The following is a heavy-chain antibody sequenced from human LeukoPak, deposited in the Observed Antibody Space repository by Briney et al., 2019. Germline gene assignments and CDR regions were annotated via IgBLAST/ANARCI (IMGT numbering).Heavy chain of an antibody. D-gene: IGHD3-10*01. V-gene: IGHV3-7*01. CDR3: AREIPRGAITLDY. Sequence: GGSLRLSCAASGFTFRNYWMSWVRQAPGKGLEWVANTNEDGSEQHYAQSVKGRFTISRDNAMASLNLQMNSLRAEDTAVYYCAREIPRGAITLDYRGQGTLVTVSS. CDR1: GFTFRNYW. J-gene: IGHJ4*02. CDR2: TNEDGSEQ.